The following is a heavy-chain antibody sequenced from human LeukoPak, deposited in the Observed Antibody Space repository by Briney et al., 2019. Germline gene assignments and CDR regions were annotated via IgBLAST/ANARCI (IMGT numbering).Heavy chain of an antibody. CDR3: ARNFKLGPFGVVSYYYYMDV. Sequence: GASVKVSCKASGGTFSSYAISWVRQAPGQGLEWMGGIIPIFGTANYAQKLQGRVTMTTDTSTSTAYMELRSLRSDDTAVYYCARNFKLGPFGVVSYYYYMDVWGEGTTVTVSS. CDR1: GGTFSSYA. J-gene: IGHJ6*03. CDR2: IIPIFGTA. D-gene: IGHD3-3*01. V-gene: IGHV1-69*05.